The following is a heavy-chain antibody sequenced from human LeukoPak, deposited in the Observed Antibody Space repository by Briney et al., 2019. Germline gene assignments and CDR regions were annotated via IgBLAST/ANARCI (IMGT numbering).Heavy chain of an antibody. Sequence: GASVKVSCKASGYTFTSYYMHWVRQAPGQGLEWMGRINPNSGGTNYAQKFQGRVTMTRDTSISTAYMELSRLRSDDTAVYYCAINYYGSGSYYTPVMFDYWGQGTLVTVSS. D-gene: IGHD3-10*01. CDR3: AINYYGSGSYYTPVMFDY. CDR2: INPNSGGT. J-gene: IGHJ4*02. V-gene: IGHV1-2*06. CDR1: GYTFTSYY.